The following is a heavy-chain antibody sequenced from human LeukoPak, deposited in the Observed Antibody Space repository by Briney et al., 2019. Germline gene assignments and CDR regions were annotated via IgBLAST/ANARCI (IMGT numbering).Heavy chain of an antibody. D-gene: IGHD2-15*01. CDR2: IDTDGSIT. Sequence: GGSLRLSCAASGYTFSSYWMHWVRQAPGKGLVWVSRIDTDGSITSYADSVKGRFTISRDNAKNSLYLQMNSLRAEDTAIYYCARVFSGSDYWGQGTPVTVSS. CDR1: GYTFSSYW. CDR3: ARVFSGSDY. J-gene: IGHJ4*02. V-gene: IGHV3-74*01.